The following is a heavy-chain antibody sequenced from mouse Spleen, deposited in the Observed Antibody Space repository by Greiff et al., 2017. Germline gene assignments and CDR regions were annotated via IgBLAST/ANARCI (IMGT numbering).Heavy chain of an antibody. D-gene: IGHD1-1*01. J-gene: IGHJ4*01. CDR1: GYTFTDYY. Sequence: VQLQQSGAELVRPGASVKLSCKASGYTFTDYYINWVKQRPGQGLEWIARIYPGSGNTYYNEKFKGKATLTAEKSSSTAYMQLSSLTSEDSAVYFCARTYGSSYYYAMDYWGQGTSVTVSS. CDR2: IYPGSGNT. CDR3: ARTYGSSYYYAMDY. V-gene: IGHV1-76*01.